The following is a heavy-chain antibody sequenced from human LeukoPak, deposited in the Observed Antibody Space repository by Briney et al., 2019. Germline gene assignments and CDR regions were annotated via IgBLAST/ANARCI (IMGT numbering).Heavy chain of an antibody. Sequence: GGSLRLSCAASGFTFSSYEMNWVRQAPGKGLKWVSYISSSGSTIYYADSVKGRFTISRDNAKNSLYLQMNSLRAEDTAVYYCARVGNSPDYWGQGTLVTVSS. D-gene: IGHD4-23*01. CDR1: GFTFSSYE. CDR3: ARVGNSPDY. CDR2: ISSSGSTI. J-gene: IGHJ4*02. V-gene: IGHV3-48*03.